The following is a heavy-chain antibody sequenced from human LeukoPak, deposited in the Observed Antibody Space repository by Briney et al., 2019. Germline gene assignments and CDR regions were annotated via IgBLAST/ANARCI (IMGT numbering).Heavy chain of an antibody. CDR3: AKDATVTTVGDAFDI. V-gene: IGHV3-23*01. D-gene: IGHD4-17*01. J-gene: IGHJ3*02. CDR2: ISGSGGST. CDR1: GFTVSGNY. Sequence: GGSLRLSCAASGFTVSGNYMSWVRQAPGKGLEWVSAISGSGGSTYYADSVKGRFTISRDNSKNTLYLQMNSLRAEDTAVYYCAKDATVTTVGDAFDIWGQGTMVTVPS.